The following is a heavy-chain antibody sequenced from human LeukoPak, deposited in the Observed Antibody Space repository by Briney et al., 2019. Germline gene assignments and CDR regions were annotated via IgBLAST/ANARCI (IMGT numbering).Heavy chain of an antibody. V-gene: IGHV3-7*01. CDR2: IKQDGSEK. Sequence: GGSLRLSCAASGFTFSSYWMSWVRQAPGKGLEWVANIKQDGSEKYYVDSVKGRFTISRDNAKNSLYLQMNGLRAEDTAVYYCARDGDYYDSSGYDPWGQGTLVTVSS. D-gene: IGHD3-22*01. J-gene: IGHJ5*02. CDR3: ARDGDYYDSSGYDP. CDR1: GFTFSSYW.